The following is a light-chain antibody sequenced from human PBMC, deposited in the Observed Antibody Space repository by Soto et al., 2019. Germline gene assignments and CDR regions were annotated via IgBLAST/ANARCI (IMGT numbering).Light chain of an antibody. CDR2: TNN. CDR1: SSNIGSNT. Sequence: QSVLTQPPSASGTPGQRVTISCSGSSSNIGSNTVNWYQQLPGTAPKLLIYTNNQRPSGVPDRFSGSKSDTSASLAISGLQSEDEADYYCAAWDDSLNGRVFGGGTKVTVL. J-gene: IGLJ2*01. CDR3: AAWDDSLNGRV. V-gene: IGLV1-44*01.